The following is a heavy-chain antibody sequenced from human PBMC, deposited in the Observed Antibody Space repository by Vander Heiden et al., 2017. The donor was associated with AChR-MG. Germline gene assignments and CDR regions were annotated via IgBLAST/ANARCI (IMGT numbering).Heavy chain of an antibody. Sequence: QVQLQQWGAGLLKPSETLSLTCAVYGGSFSGYYWSWIRQPPGKGLEWIGEINHSGSTNYNPSLKSRVTISVDTSKNQFSLKLSSVTAADTAVYYCAREKVDSTPNSQVLGMDVWGQGTTVTVSS. J-gene: IGHJ6*02. CDR2: INHSGST. V-gene: IGHV4-34*01. CDR1: GGSFSGYY. D-gene: IGHD2-2*01. CDR3: AREKVDSTPNSQVLGMDV.